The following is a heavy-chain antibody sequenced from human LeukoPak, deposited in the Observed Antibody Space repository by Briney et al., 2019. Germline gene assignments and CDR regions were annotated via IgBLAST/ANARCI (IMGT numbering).Heavy chain of an antibody. CDR3: AKDGGITMVRGVIGPPVY. Sequence: GGSHRLSCAASGFSFSGAWMSWVRQAPGKGLEWVAFIRYDGSNKYYADSVKGRFTISRDNSKNTLYLQMNSLRAEDTAVYYCAKDGGITMVRGVIGPPVYWGQGTLVTVSS. V-gene: IGHV3-30*02. CDR2: IRYDGSNK. D-gene: IGHD3-10*01. CDR1: GFSFSGAW. J-gene: IGHJ4*02.